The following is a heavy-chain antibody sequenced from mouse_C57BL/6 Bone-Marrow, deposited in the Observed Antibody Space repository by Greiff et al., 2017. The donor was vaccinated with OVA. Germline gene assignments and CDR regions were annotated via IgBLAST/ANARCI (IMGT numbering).Heavy chain of an antibody. D-gene: IGHD4-1*02. Sequence: QVQLQQSGAELVRPGASVKLSCKASGYTFTDYYINWVKQRPGQGLEWIARIYPGSGNTYYNEKFKGKATLTAEKSSSTAYMQLSSLTSEDSAVYFCATTGNFDYWGQGTTLTVSS. V-gene: IGHV1-76*01. J-gene: IGHJ2*01. CDR3: ATTGNFDY. CDR2: IYPGSGNT. CDR1: GYTFTDYY.